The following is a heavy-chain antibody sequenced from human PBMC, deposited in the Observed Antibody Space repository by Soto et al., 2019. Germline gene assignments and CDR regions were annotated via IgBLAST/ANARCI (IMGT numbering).Heavy chain of an antibody. J-gene: IGHJ4*02. V-gene: IGHV3-48*01. Sequence: PGGSLRLSCAASGFTFSSYSMNWVRQAPGKGLEWVSYISSSSSTIYYADSVKGRFTISRDNAKNSLYPQMNSLRAEDTAVYYCASSSYSVSYWGQGTLVTVSS. D-gene: IGHD2-15*01. CDR3: ASSSYSVSY. CDR1: GFTFSSYS. CDR2: ISSSSSTI.